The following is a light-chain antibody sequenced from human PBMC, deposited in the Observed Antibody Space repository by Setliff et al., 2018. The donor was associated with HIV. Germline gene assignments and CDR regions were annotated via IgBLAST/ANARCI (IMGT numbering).Light chain of an antibody. CDR2: GAS. V-gene: IGKV3-20*01. J-gene: IGKJ1*01. CDR3: QQYGSSKEVT. CDR1: QSVRSRY. Sequence: EIVLTQSPGTLSLSPGERATLSCRASQSVRSRYLAWYQQKPGQAPRLLMYGASSRATGIPDRVSGSGSGTDFTLTISRLEPEDFAVYYCQQYGSSKEVTFGQGTKVDIK.